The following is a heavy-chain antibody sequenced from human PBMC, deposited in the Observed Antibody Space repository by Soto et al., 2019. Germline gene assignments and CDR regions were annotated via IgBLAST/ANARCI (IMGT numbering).Heavy chain of an antibody. D-gene: IGHD6-19*01. CDR2: VSSDGRDK. CDR3: ARDQRCSGPFDY. J-gene: IGHJ4*02. Sequence: EVQLEESGGGLVQPGGSLRLSCAASGFSFSSYWMSWVRQAPGKGPEWAGIVSSDGRDKTYADSVKGRFTISRDNAENSLFLQMNSLRADDTALYYCARDQRCSGPFDYWGQGALVTVSS. V-gene: IGHV3-7*01. CDR1: GFSFSSYW.